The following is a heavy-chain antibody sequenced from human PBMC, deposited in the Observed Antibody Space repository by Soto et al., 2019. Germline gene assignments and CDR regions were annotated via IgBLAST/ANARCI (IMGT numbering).Heavy chain of an antibody. J-gene: IGHJ6*02. D-gene: IGHD2-15*01. CDR2: IYYSGST. Sequence: QVQLQASGPGLVKPSQTLSLTCTVSGGSISSGGYYWSWIRQHPGKGLEWIGYIYYSGSTYYNPSLKSRVTISVDTSKNQFSLKLSSVTAADTAVYYCARGGLGYCSGGSCYSAELSRYYYGMDVWGQGTTVTVSS. CDR1: GGSISSGGYY. V-gene: IGHV4-31*03. CDR3: ARGGLGYCSGGSCYSAELSRYYYGMDV.